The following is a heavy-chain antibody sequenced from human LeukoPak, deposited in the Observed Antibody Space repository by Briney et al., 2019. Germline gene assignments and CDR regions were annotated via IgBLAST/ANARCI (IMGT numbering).Heavy chain of an antibody. CDR1: GFISNNYA. CDR3: AKDPNGDYIGGFDT. D-gene: IGHD2-15*01. Sequence: GGSLRLSCEGSGFISNNYAMSWVRQAPGKRPEWVSGISASGSRTHYADSVKGRFIISRDSSKNMVFLQMNSLRVEDTALYFCAKDPNGDYIGGFDTWGQGTMVTVSS. V-gene: IGHV3-23*01. J-gene: IGHJ3*02. CDR2: ISASGSRT.